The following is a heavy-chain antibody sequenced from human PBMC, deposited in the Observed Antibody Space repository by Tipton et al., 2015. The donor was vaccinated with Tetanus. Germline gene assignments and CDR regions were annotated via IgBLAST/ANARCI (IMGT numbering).Heavy chain of an antibody. CDR3: VRRGEARANWFDS. Sequence: GSLRLSCAASGFTFSTYDMSWVRQAPGKGLEWVSLISDSGDSTFYADSVKGRFTISRDNSRNTLYLQMNSLRDDDTATYYCVRRGEARANWFDSWGQGTLVTVSS. CDR1: GFTFSTYD. CDR2: ISDSGDST. V-gene: IGHV3-23*01. J-gene: IGHJ5*01. D-gene: IGHD2-21*01.